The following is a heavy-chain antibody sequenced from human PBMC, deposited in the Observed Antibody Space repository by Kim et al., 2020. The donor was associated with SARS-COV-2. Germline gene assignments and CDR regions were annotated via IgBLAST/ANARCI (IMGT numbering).Heavy chain of an antibody. CDR2: IKQDGSEK. J-gene: IGHJ4*02. CDR3: ARRYNWNDDGGGYYFDY. V-gene: IGHV3-7*01. CDR1: GFTFSSYW. Sequence: GGSLRLSCAASGFTFSSYWMSWVRQAPGKGLEWVANIKQDGSEKYYVDSVKGRFTISRDNAKNSLYLQMNSLRAEDTAVYYCARRYNWNDDGGGYYFDYWGQGTLVTVSS. D-gene: IGHD1-20*01.